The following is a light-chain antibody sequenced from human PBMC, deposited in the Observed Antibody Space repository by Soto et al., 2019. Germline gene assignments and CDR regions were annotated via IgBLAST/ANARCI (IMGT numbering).Light chain of an antibody. CDR2: DVS. Sequence: QSALTQPASVSGSPGQSITISCTGTSSDVGGYNYVSWYQQHPGKAPKLMIYDVSNPPSGVSNRFSGSKSGNTASLTISGLQAEDEADYYCSSYTSSSTPHVVFGGGTKLTVL. J-gene: IGLJ2*01. CDR3: SSYTSSSTPHVV. V-gene: IGLV2-14*01. CDR1: SSDVGGYNY.